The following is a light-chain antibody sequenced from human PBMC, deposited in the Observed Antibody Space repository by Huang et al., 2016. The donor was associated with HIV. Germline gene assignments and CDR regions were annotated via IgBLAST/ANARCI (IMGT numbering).Light chain of an antibody. Sequence: EIVLTQSPDTLSLSPGERATLSCRASQNVRGMYLAWYQQKPGQAPRLLIYGAASRATGIPDRCSGSGSGTDFTLTISRLEPEDFAMYYCQQYGSSPRTFGQGTKVEIK. V-gene: IGKV3-20*01. J-gene: IGKJ1*01. CDR1: QNVRGMY. CDR2: GAA. CDR3: QQYGSSPRT.